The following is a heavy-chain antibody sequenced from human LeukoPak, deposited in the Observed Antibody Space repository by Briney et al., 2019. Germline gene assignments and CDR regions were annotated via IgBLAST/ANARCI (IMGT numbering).Heavy chain of an antibody. D-gene: IGHD3-10*01. J-gene: IGHJ5*02. V-gene: IGHV3-15*01. Sequence: GGSLRLSCAVSGLKFSDAWMTWVRQAPGKGLEWVGRILGKGSGGTTDYAAPVQGRFIISRDDSKDTLYLEMNSLKTEDTAVYYCTTGSTTWGQGTLVTVSS. CDR3: TTGSTT. CDR2: ILGKGSGGTT. CDR1: GLKFSDAW.